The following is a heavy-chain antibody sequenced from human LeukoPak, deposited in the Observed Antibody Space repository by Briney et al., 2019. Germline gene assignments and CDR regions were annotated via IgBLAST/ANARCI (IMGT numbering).Heavy chain of an antibody. Sequence: GGSLGLSCAVSGFTFSDFWMHWVRQSPGEGLEWVANINQDGSEKYYVDSVQGRFTISRDNTKNSLYLQITGLGSEDTAVYYCARDRRSNTLGYWGQGTLVIVSS. CDR1: GFTFSDFW. CDR2: INQDGSEK. CDR3: ARDRRSNTLGY. V-gene: IGHV3-7*01. J-gene: IGHJ4*02. D-gene: IGHD6-13*01.